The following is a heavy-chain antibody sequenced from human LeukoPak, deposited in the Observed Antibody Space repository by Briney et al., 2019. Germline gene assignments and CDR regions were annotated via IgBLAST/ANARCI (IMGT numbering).Heavy chain of an antibody. V-gene: IGHV3-7*01. CDR2: MKQDGSEK. Sequence: GGSLRLSCAASGFTFSDYWMSWVRQVPGKGLEWVANMKQDGSEKYYVDSVKGRFTISRDNAKNSLYLQMNSLRAEDTAVYYCARDKIVGATNFDFWGQGTQVTVSS. J-gene: IGHJ4*02. CDR1: GFTFSDYW. CDR3: ARDKIVGATNFDF. D-gene: IGHD1-26*01.